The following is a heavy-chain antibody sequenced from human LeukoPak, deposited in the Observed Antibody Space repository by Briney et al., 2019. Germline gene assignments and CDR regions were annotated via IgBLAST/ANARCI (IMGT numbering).Heavy chain of an antibody. CDR3: ARHIIAARVFDY. CDR1: GDSVSSSTYY. Sequence: SETLSLTCTVSGDSVSSSTYYWGWIRQPPGKGLEWIGNIYYSGTTYYNPSLKSRVTISVDTSKNQFSLKLSSVTAADTAVYYCARHIIAARVFDYWGQGTLVTVSS. CDR2: IYYSGTT. D-gene: IGHD6-6*01. V-gene: IGHV4-39*01. J-gene: IGHJ4*02.